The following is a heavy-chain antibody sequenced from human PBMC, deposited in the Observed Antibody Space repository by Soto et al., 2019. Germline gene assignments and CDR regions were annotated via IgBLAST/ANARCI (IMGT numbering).Heavy chain of an antibody. CDR1: GLNFSGSA. CDR2: IRSRPHNYAT. J-gene: IGHJ4*02. CDR3: TTERDF. Sequence: EVQLVESGGGLVQIGGSLKLSCVTSGLNFSGSAMHWARQASGKGLEWVARIRSRPHNYATTYAASVEGRFTISRDDLTNTVYLQMNGLKTEDTALYYCTTERDFWGRGTLVTVSS. V-gene: IGHV3-73*02.